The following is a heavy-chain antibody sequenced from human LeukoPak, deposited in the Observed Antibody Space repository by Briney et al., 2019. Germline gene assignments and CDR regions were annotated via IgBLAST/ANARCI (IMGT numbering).Heavy chain of an antibody. Sequence: NPSETLSLTCAVYGGSFSGYYWSWIRQPPGKGLEWIGEINHSGSTNYNPSFKSRVTISVDTSKNQFSLKLSSVTAADTAVYYCARAYSGSYSPDYWGQGTLVTVSS. CDR3: ARAYSGSYSPDY. J-gene: IGHJ4*02. V-gene: IGHV4-34*01. CDR2: INHSGST. CDR1: GGSFSGYY. D-gene: IGHD1-26*01.